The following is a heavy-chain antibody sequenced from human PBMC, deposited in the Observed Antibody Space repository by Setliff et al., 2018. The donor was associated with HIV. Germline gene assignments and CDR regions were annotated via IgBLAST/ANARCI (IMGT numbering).Heavy chain of an antibody. CDR3: ARVPVSNYYYYMDV. J-gene: IGHJ6*03. V-gene: IGHV1-8*02. Sequence: ASVKVSCKASGYTFTSYDINWVRQATGQGLEWMGWINPNSGNTGYAQKSQGRVAMTRDTSTSTAYMELRSLRSADSAVYYCARVPVSNYYYYMDVWGKGTTVTVSS. CDR1: GYTFTSYD. CDR2: INPNSGNT.